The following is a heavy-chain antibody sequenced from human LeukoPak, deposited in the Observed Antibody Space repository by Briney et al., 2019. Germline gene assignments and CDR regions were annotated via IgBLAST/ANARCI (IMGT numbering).Heavy chain of an antibody. CDR2: ISGSGGST. V-gene: IGHV3-23*01. J-gene: IGHJ4*02. CDR3: AKGSLWATGYFDC. CDR1: GFTFSSYW. Sequence: GGSLRLSCAASGFTFSSYWMSWVRQAPGKGLEWVSAISGSGGSTYYADSVKGRFTISRDNSKNTLYLQMNSLRAEDTAVYYCAKGSLWATGYFDCWGQGTLVTVSS. D-gene: IGHD1-26*01.